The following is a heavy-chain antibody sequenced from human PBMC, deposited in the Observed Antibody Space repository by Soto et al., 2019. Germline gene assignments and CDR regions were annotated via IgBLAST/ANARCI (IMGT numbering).Heavy chain of an antibody. V-gene: IGHV1-46*01. CDR1: GYTFTSYY. D-gene: IGHD6-13*01. J-gene: IGHJ6*02. Sequence: ASVKVSCKASGYTFTSYYMHWVRQAPGQGLEWMGIINPSGGSTSYAQKFQGRVTMTRDTSTSTVYMELSSLRSEDMAVYYCARDLLGGSSWSYYYGMDVWGQGTTVTVSS. CDR2: INPSGGST. CDR3: ARDLLGGSSWSYYYGMDV.